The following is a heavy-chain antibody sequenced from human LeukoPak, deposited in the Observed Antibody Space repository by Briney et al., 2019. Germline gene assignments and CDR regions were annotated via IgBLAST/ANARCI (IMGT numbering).Heavy chain of an antibody. J-gene: IGHJ4*02. D-gene: IGHD1-26*01. V-gene: IGHV4-39*07. Sequence: SETLSLTCTVSGGSISSSSYYWGWIRQPPGKGLEWIGSIYYSGSTYYNPSLKSRVTISVDTSKNQFSLKVSSVTAADTAVYYCARDGLVDPFDYWGQGTLVTVSS. CDR3: ARDGLVDPFDY. CDR2: IYYSGST. CDR1: GGSISSSSYY.